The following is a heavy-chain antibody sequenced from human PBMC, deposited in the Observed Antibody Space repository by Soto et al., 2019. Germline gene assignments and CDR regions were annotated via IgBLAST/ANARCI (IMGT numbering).Heavy chain of an antibody. CDR3: AKDLVVLVTPYHGMDV. V-gene: IGHV3-30*18. CDR1: AFTFSSYA. Sequence: QVQLVESGGGVVQPGRSLRLSCAASAFTFSSYAMHWVRQAPGKGLEWVATISHDGANKIYSDSVKGRFTIARDNSKTTLYLQMNSLRAEDTAVYYCAKDLVVLVTPYHGMDVWGQGTTVTVSS. D-gene: IGHD3-22*01. CDR2: ISHDGANK. J-gene: IGHJ6*02.